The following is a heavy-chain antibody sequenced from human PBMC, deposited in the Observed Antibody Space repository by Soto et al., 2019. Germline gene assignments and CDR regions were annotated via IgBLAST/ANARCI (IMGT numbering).Heavy chain of an antibody. CDR1: GGTFSSYA. Sequence: SVKVSCKASGGTFSSYAISWVRQATGQGLEWMGGIIPIFGTANYAQKFQGRVTITADKSTSTAYMELSSLRSEDTDVYYCARDASGTYYYDSSGYYGPPPYYYGMDAWGQGTTVTVS. CDR3: ARDASGTYYYDSSGYYGPPPYYYGMDA. J-gene: IGHJ6*02. D-gene: IGHD3-22*01. V-gene: IGHV1-69*06. CDR2: IIPIFGTA.